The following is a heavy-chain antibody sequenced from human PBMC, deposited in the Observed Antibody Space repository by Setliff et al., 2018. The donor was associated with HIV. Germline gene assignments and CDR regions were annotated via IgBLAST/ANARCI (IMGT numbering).Heavy chain of an antibody. V-gene: IGHV1-46*01. J-gene: IGHJ5*02. D-gene: IGHD3-10*01. Sequence: ASVKVSCKASGYAFTSYYMNWVRQAPGQGLEWMGIINPSGGSSTYAQKFQGRVAMTRDTSIATAYMDLSRLTSDDTAVYYCAKDSDFGGTTNWFDPWGQGTLVTVSS. CDR3: AKDSDFGGTTNWFDP. CDR1: GYAFTSYY. CDR2: INPSGGSS.